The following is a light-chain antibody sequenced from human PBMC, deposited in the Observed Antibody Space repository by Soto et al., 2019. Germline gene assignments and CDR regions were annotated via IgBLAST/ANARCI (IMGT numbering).Light chain of an antibody. J-gene: IGKJ2*01. CDR2: EAS. V-gene: IGKV1-5*03. Sequence: DIQMTQSPATLSASVGDRVTITCRASQSISNWLAWYQQKPGKAPKLLIYEASNRESGVPSRFRGSGSGTEFTLTISSLQPDDFATYFCQQYNSYWYTFGEGTKLDIK. CDR1: QSISNW. CDR3: QQYNSYWYT.